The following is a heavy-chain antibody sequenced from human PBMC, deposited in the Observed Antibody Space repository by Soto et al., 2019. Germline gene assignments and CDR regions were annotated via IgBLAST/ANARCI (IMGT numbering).Heavy chain of an antibody. CDR1: GGTFSSYA. CDR3: ARDPAAYPHYYGSGRGENFQH. CDR2: IIPIFGTA. Sequence: GASVKVSCKASGGTFSSYAISWVRQAPGQGLEWMGGIIPIFGTANYAQKFQGRVTITADESTSTAYMEPSSLRSEDTAVYYCARDPAAYPHYYGSGRGENFQHWGQGTLVTVSS. D-gene: IGHD3-10*01. J-gene: IGHJ1*01. V-gene: IGHV1-69*13.